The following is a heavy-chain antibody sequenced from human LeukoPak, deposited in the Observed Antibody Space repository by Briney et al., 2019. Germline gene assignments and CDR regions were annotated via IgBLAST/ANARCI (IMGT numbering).Heavy chain of an antibody. CDR2: IRGSGSGGSS. Sequence: GGTLRLSCAASGITFSSYGMSWVRQAPGKGLEWVSNIRGSGSGGSSYYADSVKGRFTISRDNTTNSLYLQMNSLRAEDAAVYYCAKSGFNLFDYWRQGTLVSVSS. CDR1: GITFSSYG. D-gene: IGHD5-24*01. V-gene: IGHV3-23*01. J-gene: IGHJ4*02. CDR3: AKSGFNLFDY.